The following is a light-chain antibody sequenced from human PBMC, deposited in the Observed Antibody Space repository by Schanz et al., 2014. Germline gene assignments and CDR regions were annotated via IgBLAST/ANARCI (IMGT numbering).Light chain of an antibody. J-gene: IGKJ2*01. CDR2: GAS. Sequence: EIVMTQSPGTLSVSPGERATLSCRASQTVSSSLAWYQQKPGQAPTLLIHGASSRATGIPDRFSGSGSGTDFTLTITRLEPEDFAVYYCQQYGNSPPFTFGQGTRLEIK. CDR3: QQYGNSPPFT. V-gene: IGKV3-20*01. CDR1: QTVSSS.